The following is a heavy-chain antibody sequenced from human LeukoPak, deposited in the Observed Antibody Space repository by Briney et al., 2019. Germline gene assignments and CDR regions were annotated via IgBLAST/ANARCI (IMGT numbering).Heavy chain of an antibody. CDR3: ARAAPQLSGGSCLYDY. D-gene: IGHD2-15*01. CDR2: ISSSGSTI. J-gene: IGHJ4*02. CDR1: GFTLSDYY. V-gene: IGHV3-11*01. Sequence: GGSLRLSCAASGFTLSDYYMSWIRQAPGKGLEWVSYISSSGSTIYYADSVKGRFTISRDNAKNSLYLQMNSLRAEDTAVYYCARAAPQLSGGSCLYDYWGQGTLVTVSS.